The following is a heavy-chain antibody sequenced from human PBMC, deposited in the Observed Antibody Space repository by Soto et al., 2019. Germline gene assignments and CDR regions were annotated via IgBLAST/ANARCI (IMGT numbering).Heavy chain of an antibody. Sequence: QVQLVQSGAEVKKPGSSVKVSCKASGGTFSSYAISWVRQAPGQGLEWMGGIIPIFSTANYAQKFQGRVTITADESTSTAYMELSSLRSEDTAVYYCARERGYDYVWGSYRPLDAFDIWGQGTMVTVSS. CDR1: GGTFSSYA. V-gene: IGHV1-69*01. J-gene: IGHJ3*02. CDR3: ARERGYDYVWGSYRPLDAFDI. CDR2: IIPIFSTA. D-gene: IGHD3-16*02.